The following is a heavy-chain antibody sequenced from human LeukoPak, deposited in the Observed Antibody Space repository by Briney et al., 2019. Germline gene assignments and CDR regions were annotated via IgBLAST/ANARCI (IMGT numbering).Heavy chain of an antibody. CDR2: ISYDGSNK. J-gene: IGHJ4*02. V-gene: IGHV3-30*04. CDR1: GFTFSSYE. CDR3: ARGRVRGVFDY. D-gene: IGHD3-10*01. Sequence: GGSLRLSCAASGFTFSSYEMNWVRQAPGKGLEWVAVISYDGSNKYYADSVKGRFTISRDNSKNTLYLQMNSLRAEDTAVYYCARGRVRGVFDYWGQGTLVTVSS.